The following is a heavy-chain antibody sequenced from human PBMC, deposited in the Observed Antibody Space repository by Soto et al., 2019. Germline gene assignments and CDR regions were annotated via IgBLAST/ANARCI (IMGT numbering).Heavy chain of an antibody. D-gene: IGHD2-15*01. J-gene: IGHJ6*02. V-gene: IGHV1-69*01. CDR1: GGTFSSYA. CDR3: ARDGSSGPRYYYGMDV. Sequence: QVQLVQSGAEVKKPGSSVKVSCKASGGTFSSYAISWVRQAPGQGLEWMGGIIPIFGTANYAQKFQGRVTITADESTSTAYMERSSLRSEDTAVYYCARDGSSGPRYYYGMDVWGQGTTVTVSS. CDR2: IIPIFGTA.